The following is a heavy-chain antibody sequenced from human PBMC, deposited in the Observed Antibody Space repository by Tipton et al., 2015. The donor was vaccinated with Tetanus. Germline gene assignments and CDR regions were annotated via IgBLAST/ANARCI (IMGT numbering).Heavy chain of an antibody. CDR1: GFTFSSYS. V-gene: IGHV3-21*01. CDR2: ISSSSSYI. CDR3: ATSPREAGDY. D-gene: IGHD6-19*01. Sequence: SLRLSCAASGFTFSSYSMNWVRQAPGKGLEWVSSISSSSSYIYYADSVQGRFTISRDNAKNSLFLQMSSPRDEDTAVYFCATSPREAGDYWGQGTRVTVSS. J-gene: IGHJ4*02.